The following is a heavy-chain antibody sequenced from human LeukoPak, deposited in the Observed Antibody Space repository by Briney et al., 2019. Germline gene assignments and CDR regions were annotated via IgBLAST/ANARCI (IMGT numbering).Heavy chain of an antibody. D-gene: IGHD2-21*02. CDR3: AKAVRVTAIRTGFEY. J-gene: IGHJ4*02. V-gene: IGHV3-23*01. CDR1: GFTLSSYA. Sequence: GGSLRLSCAASGFTLSSYAMSWVRQAPGKGLEWVSTLSGSGGSTYYADSVKGRFTISRDNSKNTLYLQMNSLRAEDTAVYYCAKAVRVTAIRTGFEYRGQGTQVTVSS. CDR2: LSGSGGST.